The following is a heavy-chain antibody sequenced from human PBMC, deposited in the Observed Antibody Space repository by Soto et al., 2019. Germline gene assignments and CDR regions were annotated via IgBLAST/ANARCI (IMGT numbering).Heavy chain of an antibody. D-gene: IGHD3-22*01. Sequence: ASVKVSCKASGGTFSSYAISWVRQAPGQGLEWMGGIIPIFGTANYAQKFQGRVTITADESTSTAYMELSSLRSEDTAVYYCERDRQANYDSSGYSIWGQGTMVTVS. CDR2: IIPIFGTA. CDR3: ERDRQANYDSSGYSI. CDR1: GGTFSSYA. J-gene: IGHJ3*02. V-gene: IGHV1-69*13.